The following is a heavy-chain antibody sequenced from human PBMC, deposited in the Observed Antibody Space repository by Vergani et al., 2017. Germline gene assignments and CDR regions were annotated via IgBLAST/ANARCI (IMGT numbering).Heavy chain of an antibody. D-gene: IGHD2-2*01. Sequence: EVQLVESGGGLVQPGGSLRLSCAASGFTFSSYWMHWVRQAPGKGLVWVSRIHSDGSITSYADSVKGRCTSSRDNAKNTLYLQMNSLRAEDTAVYYCASEAPGLCSSTSCSVYWGQGTLVTVSS. CDR3: ASEAPGLCSSTSCSVY. CDR2: IHSDGSIT. J-gene: IGHJ4*02. CDR1: GFTFSSYW. V-gene: IGHV3-74*01.